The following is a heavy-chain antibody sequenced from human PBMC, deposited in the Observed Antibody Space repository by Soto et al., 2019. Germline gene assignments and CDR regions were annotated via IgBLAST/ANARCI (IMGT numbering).Heavy chain of an antibody. CDR3: ARHHYYGSGSYYNYYYYMDV. CDR1: GGSISSSSYY. J-gene: IGHJ6*03. V-gene: IGHV4-39*01. D-gene: IGHD3-10*01. CDR2: IYYSGST. Sequence: QLQLQESGPGLVKPSETLSLTCTVSGGSISSSSYYWGWIRQPPGKGLEWIGSIYYSGSTYYNPSLKSRVTISVDTSKNQFSLKLSSVTAADTAVYYCARHHYYGSGSYYNYYYYMDVWGKGTTVTVSS.